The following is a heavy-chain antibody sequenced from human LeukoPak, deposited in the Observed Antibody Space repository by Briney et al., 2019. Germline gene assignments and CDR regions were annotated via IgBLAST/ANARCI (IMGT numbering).Heavy chain of an antibody. D-gene: IGHD3-22*01. V-gene: IGHV3-53*01. CDR1: GFTVDSNY. CDR3: AGGDDSGYYDYFDY. CDR2: IYTGGNT. Sequence: GGSLRLSCAASGFTVDSNYLSWVRQAPGKGLEWVSTIYTGGNTYYAASVKGRFTISRDFSKNTVFLHMNSLRAEDTAMYYCAGGDDSGYYDYFDYWGQGALVTVSS. J-gene: IGHJ4*02.